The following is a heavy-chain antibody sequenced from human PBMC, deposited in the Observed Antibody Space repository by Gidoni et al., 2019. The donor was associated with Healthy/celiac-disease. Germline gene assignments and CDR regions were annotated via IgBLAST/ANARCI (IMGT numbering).Heavy chain of an antibody. V-gene: IGHV4-34*01. CDR2: INHSGST. D-gene: IGHD2-21*02. CDR1: GASFSGYY. Sequence: QVQLQQWGAGLLKPSETLTPTCAVYGASFSGYYWSWIRQPPGKGLEWIGEINHSGSTNYNPSLKSRVTISVDTSKNQFSLKLSSVTAADTAVYYCARGPPGDPFDYWGQGTLVTVSS. J-gene: IGHJ4*02. CDR3: ARGPPGDPFDY.